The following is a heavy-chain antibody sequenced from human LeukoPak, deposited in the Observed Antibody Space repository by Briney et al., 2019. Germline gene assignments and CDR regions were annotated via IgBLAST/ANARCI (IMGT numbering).Heavy chain of an antibody. Sequence: SETLSLTCTVSGGSISSSSYYWGWIRQPPGKGLEWIVSIYYSGSAYYSPSLKSRVTVSVDTSKNQFSLKLNSVTAADTAVYYCARSRSSSLRPYYYYGMDVWGQGTTVTVSS. J-gene: IGHJ6*02. D-gene: IGHD6-6*01. CDR3: ARSRSSSLRPYYYYGMDV. CDR2: IYYSGSA. V-gene: IGHV4-39*01. CDR1: GGSISSSSYY.